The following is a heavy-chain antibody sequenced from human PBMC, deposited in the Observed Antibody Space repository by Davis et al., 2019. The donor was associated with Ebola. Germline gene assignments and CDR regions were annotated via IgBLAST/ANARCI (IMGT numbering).Heavy chain of an antibody. D-gene: IGHD2/OR15-2a*01. CDR1: GGSISIGCYS. CDR3: ARVLNRHLGGMDV. CDR2: LYHRRNT. J-gene: IGHJ6*02. V-gene: IGHV4-30-2*01. Sequence: SETLSLTCAVSGGSISIGCYSWIWIRPTPGKGLEWIGYLYHRRNTYYNPYLRSRVTISLDRPKNQFSRRLSSVTAADTAVYYGARVLNRHLGGMDVWGQWTTVTVSS.